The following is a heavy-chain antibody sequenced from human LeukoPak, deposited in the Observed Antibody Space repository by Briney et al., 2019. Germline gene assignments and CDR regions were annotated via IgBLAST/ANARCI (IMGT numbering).Heavy chain of an antibody. Sequence: GGSLRLSCAASGFTFSSYGMHWVRQAPGKGLEWVAVISYDGSNKYYADSVKGRFTISRDNSKNTLYLQMNSLRAEDTAVYYCAKGGYSSSWYGGYYFDYWGQGTLVTVSS. CDR1: GFTFSSYG. D-gene: IGHD6-13*01. CDR3: AKGGYSSSWYGGYYFDY. V-gene: IGHV3-30*18. J-gene: IGHJ4*02. CDR2: ISYDGSNK.